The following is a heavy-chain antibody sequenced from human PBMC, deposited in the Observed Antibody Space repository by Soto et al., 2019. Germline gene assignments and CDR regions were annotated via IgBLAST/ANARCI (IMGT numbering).Heavy chain of an antibody. CDR1: CGSISSYY. V-gene: IGHV4-59*08. CDR3: ASYIAAAGTSRYYYYYMDV. Sequence: SETLSLTCTVSCGSISSYYWSWIRQPPGKGLEWIGYIYYSGSTNYNPSLKSRVTISVDTSKNQFSLKLSSVTAADTAVYYCASYIAAAGTSRYYYYYMDVWGKGTTVTVSS. D-gene: IGHD6-13*01. CDR2: IYYSGST. J-gene: IGHJ6*03.